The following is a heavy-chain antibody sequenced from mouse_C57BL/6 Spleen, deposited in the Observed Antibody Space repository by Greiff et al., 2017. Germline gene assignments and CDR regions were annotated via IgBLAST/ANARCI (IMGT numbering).Heavy chain of an antibody. Sequence: QVQLQQPGAELVRPGSSVKLSCKASGYTFTSYWMDWVKQRPGQGLEWIGNIYPSDSETHYNQKFKDKATLTVDKSSSTAYMQLSSLTSEDSAVYYCAREGSSNYFYAMDYWGQGTSVTVSS. CDR2: IYPSDSET. CDR3: AREGSSNYFYAMDY. J-gene: IGHJ4*01. CDR1: GYTFTSYW. D-gene: IGHD2-5*01. V-gene: IGHV1-61*01.